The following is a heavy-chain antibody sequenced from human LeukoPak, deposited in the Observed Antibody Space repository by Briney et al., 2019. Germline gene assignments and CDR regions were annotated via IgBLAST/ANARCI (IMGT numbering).Heavy chain of an antibody. J-gene: IGHJ3*02. D-gene: IGHD3-10*01. CDR3: AKRDYYGSGKAFDI. Sequence: GGSLRLSCAASGFTFSDYYMAWVRQAPGKGLEWVSAISGSGGSTYYADSVKGRFTISRDNSKNTLYLQMNSLRAEDTAVYYCAKRDYYGSGKAFDIWGQGTMVTVSS. CDR2: ISGSGGST. CDR1: GFTFSDYY. V-gene: IGHV3-23*01.